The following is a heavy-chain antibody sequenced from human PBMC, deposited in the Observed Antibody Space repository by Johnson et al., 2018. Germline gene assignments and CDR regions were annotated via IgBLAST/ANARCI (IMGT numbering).Heavy chain of an antibody. J-gene: IGHJ6*02. CDR3: ARAPGVYCSSTSCYLSDYYYGMDV. D-gene: IGHD2-2*01. Sequence: QVQLVQSGAEVKKPGASVKVSCKASGYTFTSYYMHWVRQAPGQGLEWMGIINPSGGSTSYAQKFQGRVTMTRDTSTSTVYMELSSLRSEDTAVYYCARAPGVYCSSTSCYLSDYYYGMDVWGQGTTVTVSS. V-gene: IGHV1-46*01. CDR2: INPSGGST. CDR1: GYTFTSYY.